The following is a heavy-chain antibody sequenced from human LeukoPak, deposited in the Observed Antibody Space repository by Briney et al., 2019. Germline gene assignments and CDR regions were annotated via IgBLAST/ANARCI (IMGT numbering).Heavy chain of an antibody. CDR1: GFTFDDYA. V-gene: IGHV3-23*01. CDR2: ISGSGSST. CDR3: AKDLVESWLFDY. J-gene: IGHJ4*02. Sequence: PGGSLRLSCAASGFTFDDYAMHWVRQAPGKGLEWVSTISGSGSSTYYADSVKGRFTISRDNSKNTLSLQMNSLRADDTAVYYCAKDLVESWLFDYWGQGTLVTVSS. D-gene: IGHD2-21*01.